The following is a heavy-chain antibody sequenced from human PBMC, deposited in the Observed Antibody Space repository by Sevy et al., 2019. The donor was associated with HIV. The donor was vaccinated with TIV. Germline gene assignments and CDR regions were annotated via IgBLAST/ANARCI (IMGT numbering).Heavy chain of an antibody. J-gene: IGHJ4*02. CDR1: GYTLTEFS. CDR2: YDPEDGER. V-gene: IGHV1-24*01. Sequence: ASVKVSCKVSGYTLTEFSMHWVRQAPGKGLEWMGGYDPEDGERMYAQKFQGRVTMTEDTSTDTAYMELSSLRSEDTAVYYCATTKDYYESSGDPFDYWGQGTLVTVSS. CDR3: ATTKDYYESSGDPFDY. D-gene: IGHD3-22*01.